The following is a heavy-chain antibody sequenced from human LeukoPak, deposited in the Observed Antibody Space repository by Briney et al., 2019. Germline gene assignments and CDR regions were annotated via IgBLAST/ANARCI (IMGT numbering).Heavy chain of an antibody. Sequence: GESLKISCKGGGYTFTNYWIVWVRQLPGKGLEWMGIIYPGDSDTRYSPSFQGQVTISADKSISTAYLQWSSLKASDTAMYYCYRGDNYLVGFDYWGQGTLVTVSS. CDR3: YRGDNYLVGFDY. D-gene: IGHD2-21*01. J-gene: IGHJ4*02. CDR1: GYTFTNYW. CDR2: IYPGDSDT. V-gene: IGHV5-51*01.